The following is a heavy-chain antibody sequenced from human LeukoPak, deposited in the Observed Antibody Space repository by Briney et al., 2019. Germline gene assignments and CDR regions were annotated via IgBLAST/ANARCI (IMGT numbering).Heavy chain of an antibody. CDR3: ARWDYGDYYYYGMDV. J-gene: IGHJ6*02. V-gene: IGHV4-59*08. CDR2: IYYSGST. D-gene: IGHD4-17*01. Sequence: SETLSLTCTVSGGSISSYYWSWIRQPPGKGLEWIGYIYYSGSTNYNPSLKSRVTISVDTSKNQFSPKLGSVTAADTAVYYCARWDYGDYYYYGMDVWGQGTTVTVSS. CDR1: GGSISSYY.